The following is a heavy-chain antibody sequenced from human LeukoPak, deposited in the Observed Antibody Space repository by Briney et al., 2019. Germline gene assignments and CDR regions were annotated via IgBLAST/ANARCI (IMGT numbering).Heavy chain of an antibody. V-gene: IGHV1-8*01. J-gene: IGHJ4*02. CDR2: ISPVSGIT. CDR1: GYTFTSHD. CDR3: ARGNFASGTYYNEDF. Sequence: ASVKVSCKASGYTFTSHDINWVRQATGQGLEWMGWISPVSGITNYAQNFQGRVTMTWNTSISTAYMELSSLRSEDTAVYYCARGNFASGTYYNEDFWGQGTLVTVSS. D-gene: IGHD3-10*01.